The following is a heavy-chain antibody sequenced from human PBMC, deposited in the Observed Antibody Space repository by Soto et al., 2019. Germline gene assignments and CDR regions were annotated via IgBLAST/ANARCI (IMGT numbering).Heavy chain of an antibody. V-gene: IGHV5-51*01. CDR2: IYPGDSDT. CDR3: ARPASYCSSTSCHNYYYYMDV. CDR1: GYSFTSYW. Sequence: GESLKISCKGSGYSFTSYWIGWVRQMPGKGLEWMGIIYPGDSDTRYSPSFQGQVTISADKSISTAYLQWSSLKASDTAMYYCARPASYCSSTSCHNYYYYMDVWGKGTTVTVSS. D-gene: IGHD2-2*02. J-gene: IGHJ6*03.